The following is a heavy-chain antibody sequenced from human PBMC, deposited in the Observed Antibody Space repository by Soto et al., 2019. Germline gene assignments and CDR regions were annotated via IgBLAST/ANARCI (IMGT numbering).Heavy chain of an antibody. CDR1: GYTFTSYA. J-gene: IGHJ4*02. CDR2: INAGNGNT. Sequence: QVQLVQSGAEVKKPGASVKVSCKASGYTFTSYAMHWVRQAPGQRLEWMGWINAGNGNTKYSQKFQGRVTITRDTSASTAYMELSSLRSEDTAVYYCARGRRWLRNWTGPFDYWGQGTLVTVSS. D-gene: IGHD3-3*01. CDR3: ARGRRWLRNWTGPFDY. V-gene: IGHV1-3*01.